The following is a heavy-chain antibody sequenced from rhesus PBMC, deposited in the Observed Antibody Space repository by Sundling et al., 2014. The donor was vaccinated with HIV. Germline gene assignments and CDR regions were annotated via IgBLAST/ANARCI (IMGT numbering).Heavy chain of an antibody. CDR3: ARALGGYQEYFEF. CDR2: IYSRSGNT. Sequence: QVQLQESGPGLLKPSETLSLTCAVSDGSISGAYGWAWIRQSPGKGLEWIGSIYSRSGNTYYNPSLKSRVTISTDTSKNQFSLKLSSVTAADTAVYYCARALGGYQEYFEFWGQGALVTVSS. D-gene: IGHD5-24*01. V-gene: IGHV4-76*01. CDR1: DGSISGAYG. J-gene: IGHJ1*01.